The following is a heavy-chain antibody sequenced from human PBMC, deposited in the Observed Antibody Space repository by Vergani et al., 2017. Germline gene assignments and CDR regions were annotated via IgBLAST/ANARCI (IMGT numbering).Heavy chain of an antibody. J-gene: IGHJ4*02. D-gene: IGHD4-17*01. CDR2: ISSSSSYI. CDR3: ATLGVTTLDY. Sequence: EVQLVESGGGLVKPGGSLRLSCAASGFTFSSYSMNWVRQAPGKGLEWVSSISSSSSYIYYADSVKGRFTISRDNSKNTLYLQMNSLRAEDTAVYYCATLGVTTLDYWGQGTLVTVSS. V-gene: IGHV3-21*01. CDR1: GFTFSSYS.